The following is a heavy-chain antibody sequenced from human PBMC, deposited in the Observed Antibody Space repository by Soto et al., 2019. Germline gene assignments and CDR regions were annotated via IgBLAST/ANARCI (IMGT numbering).Heavy chain of an antibody. CDR2: IGGSGITT. CDR3: AKLGYGDYEKRFDY. D-gene: IGHD4-17*01. V-gene: IGHV3-23*01. J-gene: IGHJ4*02. CDR1: AFTFSNYA. Sequence: EVQLLESGGGLVQPGGSLRLSYAASAFTFSNYAMTWVRQAPGKGLEWVSTIGGSGITTYYADSVKGRFSISRDNSKNTLYLQMNSLRAEDTAVYYCAKLGYGDYEKRFDYWGQGTLITVSS.